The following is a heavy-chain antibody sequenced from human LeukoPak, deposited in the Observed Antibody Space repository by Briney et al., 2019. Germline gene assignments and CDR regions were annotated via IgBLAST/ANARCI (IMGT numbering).Heavy chain of an antibody. CDR1: GYTFTEYY. V-gene: IGHV1-2*02. J-gene: IGHJ4*02. Sequence: ASVKVSCKASGYTFTEYYIHWVRQAPGQGLEWMGWINPNSGATNSAQHFQGRVTMTSDTSVNTVYMELSRLTFDDTAVSFCARSRVTTIPNLDYWGQGILLTVSS. CDR3: ARSRVTTIPNLDY. D-gene: IGHD5-12*01. CDR2: INPNSGAT.